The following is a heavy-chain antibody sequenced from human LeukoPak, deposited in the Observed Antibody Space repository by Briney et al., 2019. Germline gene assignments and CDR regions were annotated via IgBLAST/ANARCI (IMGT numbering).Heavy chain of an antibody. J-gene: IGHJ6*02. Sequence: SETLSLTCAVSGGSISSGGYSWSWLRQPPGKGLEWIGYIYHSGSTYYNPSLKSRVTISVDRSKNQFSLKLSSVTAADTAVYYCAIPTVTTGAVGYYYYGMDVWGQGTTDTVSS. D-gene: IGHD4-17*01. CDR1: GGSISSGGYS. V-gene: IGHV4-30-2*02. CDR3: AIPTVTTGAVGYYYYGMDV. CDR2: IYHSGST.